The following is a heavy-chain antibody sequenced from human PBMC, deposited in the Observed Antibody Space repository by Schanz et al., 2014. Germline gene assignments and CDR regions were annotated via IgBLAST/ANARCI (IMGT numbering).Heavy chain of an antibody. CDR3: ARDVYRSGRPFDL. V-gene: IGHV3-11*06. CDR1: GFTFSDNF. J-gene: IGHJ5*02. Sequence: VQLVESGGGFVQPGGSLRLSCAASGFTFSDNFMSWIRQAPGKGLEWISYISHNTFYTDYADSVKGRFTISRDNAKNSVYLQMNTLRAEDTAIYFCARDVYRSGRPFDLWGQGTLVTVSS. D-gene: IGHD5-18*01. CDR2: ISHNTFYT.